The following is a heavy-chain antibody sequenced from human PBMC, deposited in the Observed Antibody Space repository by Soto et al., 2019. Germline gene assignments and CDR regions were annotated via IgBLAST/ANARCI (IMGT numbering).Heavy chain of an antibody. V-gene: IGHV4-34*01. Sequence: TSETLSLTCAVYGGSFSGYYWSWIRQPPGKGLEWIGEVNHSGSTNYNPSLKSRVTISVDTSKNQFSLKLSSVTAADTAVYYCARGSWFDPWGQGTRVTVSS. CDR1: GGSFSGYY. J-gene: IGHJ5*02. CDR3: ARGSWFDP. CDR2: VNHSGST.